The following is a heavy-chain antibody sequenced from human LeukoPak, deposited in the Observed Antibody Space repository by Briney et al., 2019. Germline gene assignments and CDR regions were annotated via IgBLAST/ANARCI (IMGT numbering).Heavy chain of an antibody. CDR2: IYTSGST. V-gene: IGHV4-61*02. Sequence: SQTLSLTCTVSGDSISSGDYYWSWIRQPAEKGLEWIGRIYTSGSTNYNPSLKSRVTISVDTSKNQFSLKLTSVTAADTAVYYCARGPYKYDGSGAFDIWGQGTMVTVSS. J-gene: IGHJ3*02. D-gene: IGHD3-22*01. CDR3: ARGPYKYDGSGAFDI. CDR1: GDSISSGDYY.